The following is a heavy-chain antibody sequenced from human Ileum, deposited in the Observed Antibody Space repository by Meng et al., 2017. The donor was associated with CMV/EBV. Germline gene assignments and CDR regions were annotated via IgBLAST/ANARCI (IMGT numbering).Heavy chain of an antibody. CDR2: MSGYGDST. D-gene: IGHD3-10*01. CDR3: AKEITMVRGTY. V-gene: IGHV3-23*01. J-gene: IGHJ4*02. Sequence: LVGAASGFTVSSDCMNWVRQAPGKGLEWVAAMSGYGDSTYYADSVKGRFTISRDNAKNTLYLQMNSLSAEDTAVYYCAKEITMVRGTYWGQGTLVTV. CDR1: GFTVSSDC.